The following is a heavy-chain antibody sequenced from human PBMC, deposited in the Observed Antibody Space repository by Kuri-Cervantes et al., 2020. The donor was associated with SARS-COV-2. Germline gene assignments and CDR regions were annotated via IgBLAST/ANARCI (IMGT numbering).Heavy chain of an antibody. J-gene: IGHJ4*02. Sequence: GESLKISCAASGFTFRSYSMIWVRQAPGKGLEWVANIKQDGSEKYYVDSVKGRFTISRDNAKNSLYLQMNSLRAEDTAVYYCTTLIDYWGQGALVTVSS. V-gene: IGHV3-7*01. CDR2: IKQDGSEK. CDR1: GFTFRSYS. CDR3: TTLIDY.